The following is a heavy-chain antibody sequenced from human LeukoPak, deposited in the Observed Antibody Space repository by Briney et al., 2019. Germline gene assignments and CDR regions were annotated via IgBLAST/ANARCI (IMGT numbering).Heavy chain of an antibody. CDR3: AKLTVVDTEIDY. CDR2: IRHDGSNK. CDR1: GFTFSSYG. D-gene: IGHD5-18*01. J-gene: IGHJ4*02. Sequence: GGSLRLSCAASGFTFSSYGMHWVRQAPGKGLEWVAFIRHDGSNKYYADSVKGRFTISRDNSKNTLYLQMNSLRAEDTAVYYCAKLTVVDTEIDYWGQGTLVTVSS. V-gene: IGHV3-30*02.